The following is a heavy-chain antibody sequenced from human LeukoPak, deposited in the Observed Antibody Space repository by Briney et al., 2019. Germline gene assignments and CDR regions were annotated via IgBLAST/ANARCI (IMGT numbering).Heavy chain of an antibody. CDR1: GFTFSTYG. V-gene: IGHV3-23*01. Sequence: GGSLRLSCAASGFTFSTYGMSWVRQAPGKGLEWVSAVSYSGGSTYYADSVKGRFTISRDNSKNTLYLQMNSLRAENTAVYYCAKGAIVAGGDYWGQGTLVTVSS. J-gene: IGHJ4*02. D-gene: IGHD5-12*01. CDR2: VSYSGGST. CDR3: AKGAIVAGGDY.